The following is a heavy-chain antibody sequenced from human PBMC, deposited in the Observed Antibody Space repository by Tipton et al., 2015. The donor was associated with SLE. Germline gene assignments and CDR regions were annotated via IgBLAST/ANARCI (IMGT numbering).Heavy chain of an antibody. V-gene: IGHV4-61*01. Sequence: GLVKPSETLSLTCTVSGGSVSSGSYYWSWIRQPPGKGLEWIGEINHSGSTNYNPSLKSRVTISVDTSKNQFSLKLSSVTAADTAVYYCARSEELAAAGGPGDYWGQGTLVTVSS. CDR3: ARSEELAAAGGPGDY. J-gene: IGHJ4*02. CDR1: GGSVSSGSYY. CDR2: INHSGST. D-gene: IGHD6-13*01.